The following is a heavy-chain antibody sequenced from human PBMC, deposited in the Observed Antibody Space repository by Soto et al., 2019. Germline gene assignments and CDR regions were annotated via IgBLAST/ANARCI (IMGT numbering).Heavy chain of an antibody. CDR3: ARRIAAAGGYYYYAFDV. Sequence: RRESLKISCTGSGYNFDTYWVNWVRQLPGKGLEWMGRIDPADSKTKYSPSLEGHITISVDKSIQTTYLQWSSLKASDTAIYYCARRIAAAGGYYYYAFDVWGQGTAVTVSS. CDR1: GYNFDTYW. CDR2: IDPADSKT. J-gene: IGHJ6*02. V-gene: IGHV5-10-1*01. D-gene: IGHD6-25*01.